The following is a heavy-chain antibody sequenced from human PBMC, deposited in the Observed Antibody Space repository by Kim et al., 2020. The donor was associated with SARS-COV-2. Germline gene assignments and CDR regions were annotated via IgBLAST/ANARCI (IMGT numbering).Heavy chain of an antibody. J-gene: IGHJ3*02. CDR1: GFTFGDYS. CDR2: ISWNSGSI. CDR3: AKGIYPYALGSFYI. V-gene: IGHV3-9*01. D-gene: IGHD2-2*02. Sequence: GGSLRLSCAASGFTFGDYSMHWVRQAPGKGLEWVSCISWNSGSIGCADSVKAGFTSFRDNAKNALYLLRDSLSTEDTAESYFAKGIYPYALGSFYIWSQ.